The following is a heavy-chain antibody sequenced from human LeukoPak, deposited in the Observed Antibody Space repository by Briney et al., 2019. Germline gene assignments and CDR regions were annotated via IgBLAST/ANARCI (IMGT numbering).Heavy chain of an antibody. CDR3: TRVRYSSGWPFFYYYGMDV. Sequence: GGSLRLSCTASGFTFGDYAMSWFRQAPGKGLEWVGFIRSKAYGGTTEYAASVKGRFTISRDDSKSIAYLQMNSLKTEDTAVYYCTRVRYSSGWPFFYYYGMDVWGQGTTVTVSS. CDR2: IRSKAYGGTT. CDR1: GFTFGDYA. D-gene: IGHD6-19*01. J-gene: IGHJ6*02. V-gene: IGHV3-49*03.